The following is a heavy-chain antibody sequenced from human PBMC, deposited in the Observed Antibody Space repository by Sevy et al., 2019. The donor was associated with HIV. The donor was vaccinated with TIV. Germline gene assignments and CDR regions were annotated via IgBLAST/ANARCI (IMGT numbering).Heavy chain of an antibody. CDR2: ISAYNGNT. D-gene: IGHD2-2*02. V-gene: IGHV1-18*01. CDR3: ARLFLGYCSSTSCYTEDFDY. CDR1: GYTFTSYG. J-gene: IGHJ4*02. Sequence: ASVKVSCKASGYTFTSYGISWVRQAPGQGLEWMGWISAYNGNTNYAQKLQGRVTRTTDTSTGTAYMEPRSLRSDHTAAYYCARLFLGYCSSTSCYTEDFDYWGQGTLVTVSS.